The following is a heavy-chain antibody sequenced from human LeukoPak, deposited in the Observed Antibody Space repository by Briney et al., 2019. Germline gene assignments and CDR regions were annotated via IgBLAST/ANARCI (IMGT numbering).Heavy chain of an antibody. J-gene: IGHJ3*01. Sequence: SETLSLTCSVSGGSFTSDYWTWIRQSPGKGLEWIGYIFFTGTTNYNPSLRSRVTISVATSKKQFSLRLTSVTVADTAVYYCARLRGGDYKDVFDVWGQGTLVTVSS. CDR1: GGSFTSDY. CDR2: IFFTGTT. V-gene: IGHV4-59*08. D-gene: IGHD4-17*01. CDR3: ARLRGGDYKDVFDV.